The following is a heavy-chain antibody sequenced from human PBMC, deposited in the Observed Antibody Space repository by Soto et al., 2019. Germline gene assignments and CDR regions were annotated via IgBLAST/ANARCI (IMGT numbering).Heavy chain of an antibody. Sequence: QVQLVESGGGVVQPGRSLRLSCAASGFTFSSYGMHWVRQAPGKGLEWVAVISYDGSNKYYADSVKGRFTISRDNSKNTLYLQMNSLRAEDTAVYYCAKSSFTVQMDYWGQGTLVTVSS. J-gene: IGHJ4*02. D-gene: IGHD4-17*01. CDR2: ISYDGSNK. CDR1: GFTFSSYG. CDR3: AKSSFTVQMDY. V-gene: IGHV3-30*18.